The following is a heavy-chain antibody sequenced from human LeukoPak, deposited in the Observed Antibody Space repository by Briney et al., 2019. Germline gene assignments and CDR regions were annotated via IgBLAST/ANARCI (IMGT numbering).Heavy chain of an antibody. CDR2: ISSSSRTI. CDR3: ARRSSPDYYNSGTNYLFDY. D-gene: IGHD3-10*01. J-gene: IGHJ4*02. Sequence: GGSLRLSCAVSGFTFSTYSMSWVRQCPGKGLEWVSYISSSSRTIYYADSVKGRFTISRDNAKNSVSLQMNSLRAEGTAVYYCARRSSPDYYNSGTNYLFDYWGQGTLVTVSS. CDR1: GFTFSTYS. V-gene: IGHV3-48*01.